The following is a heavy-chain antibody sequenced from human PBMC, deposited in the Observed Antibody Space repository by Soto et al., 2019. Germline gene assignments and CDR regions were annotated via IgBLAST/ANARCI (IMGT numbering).Heavy chain of an antibody. D-gene: IGHD6-19*01. J-gene: IGHJ4*02. CDR3: ARHTSGWHYYDY. V-gene: IGHV3-11*06. CDR2: ISGSSRYT. CDR1: GFNFSDHY. Sequence: GGSLRLSCAASGFNFSDHYMNWVRQAPGKGLEWVSYISGSSRYTNFADSVKGRFTISRDNAKNSLSLQMNSLRVEDAAVYYCARHTSGWHYYDYWGQGTPVTVSS.